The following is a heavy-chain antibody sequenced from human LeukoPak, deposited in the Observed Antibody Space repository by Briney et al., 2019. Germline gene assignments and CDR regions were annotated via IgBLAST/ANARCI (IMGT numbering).Heavy chain of an antibody. D-gene: IGHD1-1*01. Sequence: GGSLRLSCAASGFXFRSYGIHWVRQAPGKGLEWVAFIWSDGSNTYYADSVKGRFTISRDNSENTMYLQMNSLRAEDTAVYYCARTYNIRYFDIWGPGTLVTVSS. V-gene: IGHV3-33*01. CDR2: IWSDGSNT. CDR1: GFXFRSYG. CDR3: ARTYNIRYFDI. J-gene: IGHJ4*02.